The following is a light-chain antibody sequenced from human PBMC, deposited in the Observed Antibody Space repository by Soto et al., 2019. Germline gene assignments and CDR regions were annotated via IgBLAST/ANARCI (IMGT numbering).Light chain of an antibody. CDR1: SSDVGGYNY. CDR2: EVN. Sequence: QSALTQPPSASGSPGQSVTISCTGTSSDVGGYNYVSWYQQHPGKAPKLMIYEVNKRPSGVPDRLSASKSGNTASLTVSGLQAEDEADYYCSSYAGSNILFGTGTKLTVL. CDR3: SSYAGSNIL. J-gene: IGLJ1*01. V-gene: IGLV2-8*01.